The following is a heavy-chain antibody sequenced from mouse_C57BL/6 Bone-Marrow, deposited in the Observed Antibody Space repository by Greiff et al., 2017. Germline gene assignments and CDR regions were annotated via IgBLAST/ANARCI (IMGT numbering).Heavy chain of an antibody. CDR1: GFSFNTYA. J-gene: IGHJ3*01. CDR2: IRSKSNNYAT. D-gene: IGHD2-1*01. V-gene: IGHV10-1*01. Sequence: EVMLVESGGGLVQPKGSLKLSCAASGFSFNTYAMNWVRQAPGKGLEWVARIRSKSNNYATYYADSVKDRFTISRDDSESMLYLQMNNLKTEDTAMYYCVRRGYYGNPAWFAYWGQGTLVTVSA. CDR3: VRRGYYGNPAWFAY.